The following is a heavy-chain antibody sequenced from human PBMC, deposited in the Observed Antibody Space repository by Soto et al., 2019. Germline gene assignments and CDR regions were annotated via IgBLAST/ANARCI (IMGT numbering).Heavy chain of an antibody. CDR2: IITAFGTT. CDR1: GDTFNSYV. Sequence: QVQLVQSGPEVKKPGSSVKVSCKASGDTFNSYVITWGRQAPGQGLEWLGGIITAFGTTSYAQNFQDRLTITADEAATTDHMELSSLTSDDTAMYYCTRSYGYTFGGSLDNWGQGTLVTVSS. V-gene: IGHV1-69*01. D-gene: IGHD5-18*01. CDR3: TRSYGYTFGGSLDN. J-gene: IGHJ4*02.